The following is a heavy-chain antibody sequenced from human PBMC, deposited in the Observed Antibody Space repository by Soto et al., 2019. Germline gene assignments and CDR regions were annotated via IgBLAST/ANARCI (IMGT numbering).Heavy chain of an antibody. CDR3: ASFCSGGNCYSSIYFDY. V-gene: IGHV4-39*01. J-gene: IGHJ4*02. D-gene: IGHD2-15*01. Sequence: QLQLLESGPRLVKPSETLSLTCTVSGDSISSHRYYWGWIRQPPGRGLEWIGSIYYSGRTYHSPSLEGRVTVSLDTSKNQFSLRLSSVTAADTAIYFCASFCSGGNCYSSIYFDYWGQGTLVTVSS. CDR2: IYYSGRT. CDR1: GDSISSHRYY.